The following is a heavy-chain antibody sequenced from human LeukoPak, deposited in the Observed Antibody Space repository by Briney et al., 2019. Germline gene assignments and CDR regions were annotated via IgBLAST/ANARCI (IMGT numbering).Heavy chain of an antibody. Sequence: PGGSLRLSCAASGFTVSSKYMNWVRQAPGTGLEWVSSISESGRYIYFRASLKGRFTVSRDNAENSLYLQMNGLRVEDTAVYYCARGHSGSYQRTDAFDIWGRGTLVTVSS. D-gene: IGHD1-26*01. V-gene: IGHV3-21*01. CDR1: GFTVSSKY. CDR2: ISESGRYI. J-gene: IGHJ3*02. CDR3: ARGHSGSYQRTDAFDI.